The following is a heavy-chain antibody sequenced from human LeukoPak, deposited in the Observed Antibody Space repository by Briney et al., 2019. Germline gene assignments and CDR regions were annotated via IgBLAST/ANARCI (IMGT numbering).Heavy chain of an antibody. J-gene: IGHJ4*02. CDR2: IKGDGSEK. CDR1: GFTFSEYW. CDR3: AKYRD. Sequence: GGSLRLSCAGSGFTFSEYWMSWVRQAPGKGLEWVANIKGDGSEKYHVDSVKGRFTISRDNAKNSLYLQMNSLRAEDTAIYYCAKYRDWGLGTLVTVSS. V-gene: IGHV3-7*01. D-gene: IGHD2-2*02.